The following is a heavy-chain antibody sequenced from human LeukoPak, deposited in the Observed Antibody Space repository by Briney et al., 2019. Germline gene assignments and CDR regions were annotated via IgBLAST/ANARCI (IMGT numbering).Heavy chain of an antibody. Sequence: GASVKVSCKASGYTFTGYYMHWVRQAPGRGLEWMGWISAYNGNTNYAQKLQGRVTMTTDTSTSTAYMELRSLRSDDTAVYYCARDGGSSSWSLDYYYYYYMDVWGKGTTVTVSS. J-gene: IGHJ6*03. V-gene: IGHV1-18*04. CDR1: GYTFTGYY. CDR2: ISAYNGNT. D-gene: IGHD6-13*01. CDR3: ARDGGSSSWSLDYYYYYYMDV.